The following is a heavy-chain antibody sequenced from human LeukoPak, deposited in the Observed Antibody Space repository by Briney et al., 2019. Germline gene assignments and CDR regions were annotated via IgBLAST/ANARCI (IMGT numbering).Heavy chain of an antibody. Sequence: ASVKVSCKASGYTFTSYGISWVRQAPGQGLEWMGGIIPIFGTANYAQKFQGRVTITADESTSTAYMELSSLRSEDTAVYYCARGIAARLYYSYYYMDVWGKGTTVTVSS. J-gene: IGHJ6*03. CDR1: GYTFTSYG. CDR3: ARGIAARLYYSYYYMDV. CDR2: IIPIFGTA. D-gene: IGHD6-6*01. V-gene: IGHV1-69*13.